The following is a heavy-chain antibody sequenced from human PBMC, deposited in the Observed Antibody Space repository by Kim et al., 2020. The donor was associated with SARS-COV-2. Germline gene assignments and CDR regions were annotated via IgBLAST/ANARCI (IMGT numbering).Heavy chain of an antibody. D-gene: IGHD2-15*01. CDR2: TCYSGGT. J-gene: IGHJ4*02. V-gene: IGHV4-39*01. Sequence: SETLSLTCIVSGGSVNSNRDHWGWIRQPPGQGLEYIGSTCYSGGTYYNPSLKSRITMSVDTSKNQFSLKLSSVTAADTAVYFCVRVVKGGDFDSWGQGTLVTVSS. CDR3: VRVVKGGDFDS. CDR1: GGSVNSNRDH.